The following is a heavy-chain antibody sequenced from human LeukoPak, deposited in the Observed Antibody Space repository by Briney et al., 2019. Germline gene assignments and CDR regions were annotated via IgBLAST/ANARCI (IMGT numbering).Heavy chain of an antibody. D-gene: IGHD1-26*01. J-gene: IGHJ4*02. CDR1: GYTFINYG. Sequence: ASVKVSCKASGYTFINYGITWVRQAPGQGFEWMGWISPYNGNTEYLQKFQGRVTMTTDTSTSTASMEVRSLRSDDTAVYYCAREESIGRYQFLHEYWGQGTLVTVSS. CDR2: ISPYNGNT. V-gene: IGHV1-18*01. CDR3: AREESIGRYQFLHEY.